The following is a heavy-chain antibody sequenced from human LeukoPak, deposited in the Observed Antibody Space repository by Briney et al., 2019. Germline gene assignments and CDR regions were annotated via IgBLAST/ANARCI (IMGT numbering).Heavy chain of an antibody. CDR3: ARGSRRLRFLPSDAFDI. D-gene: IGHD3-3*01. CDR2: IKEDGSEK. J-gene: IGHJ3*02. V-gene: IGHV3-7*01. CDR1: GFTFNKYW. Sequence: PGGSLRLSCAASGFTFNKYWMTWVRQAPGKGLEWVANIKEDGSEKNYVDSVKGRFTISRDNAKNSLYLQMNSLRAEDTAVYYCARGSRRLRFLPSDAFDIWGQGTMVTVSS.